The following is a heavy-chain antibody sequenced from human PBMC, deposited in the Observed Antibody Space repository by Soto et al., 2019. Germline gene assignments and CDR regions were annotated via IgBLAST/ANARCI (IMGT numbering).Heavy chain of an antibody. J-gene: IGHJ6*02. V-gene: IGHV3-21*01. CDR2: ISSSSSYI. CDR3: AREAWFGELLRYYYYGMDV. D-gene: IGHD3-10*01. Sequence: EVQLVESGGGLVKPGGSLRLSCAASGFTFSSYSMNWVRQAPGKGLEWVSSISSSSSYIYYADSVKGRFTISRDNAKNSLDLQMNSLRAEDTAVYYCAREAWFGELLRYYYYGMDVWGQGTTVTVSS. CDR1: GFTFSSYS.